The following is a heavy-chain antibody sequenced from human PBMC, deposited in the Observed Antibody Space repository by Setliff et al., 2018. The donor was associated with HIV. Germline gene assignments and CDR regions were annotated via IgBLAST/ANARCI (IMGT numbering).Heavy chain of an antibody. D-gene: IGHD7-27*01. Sequence: SETLFLTCTVSGGSISSHYWSWIRQPPGKGLEWIGSIYYSGSTNYNPSLKSRVTISVDTSKNQFSLKLSSVTAADTAVYYCARDSGASETIRDAFDIWGQGTMVTVSS. V-gene: IGHV4-59*11. CDR2: IYYSGST. CDR3: ARDSGASETIRDAFDI. J-gene: IGHJ3*02. CDR1: GGSISSHY.